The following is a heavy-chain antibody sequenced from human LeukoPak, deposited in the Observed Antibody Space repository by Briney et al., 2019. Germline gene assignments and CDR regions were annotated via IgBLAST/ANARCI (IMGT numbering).Heavy chain of an antibody. CDR2: ISGSGGST. V-gene: IGHV3-23*01. Sequence: LSGGSLRLSCAASGFTFSSYAMSWVRQAPGKGLEWVSAISGSGGSTYYADSVKGRFTISRDNSKNTLYLQMNSLRAEDTAVYYCARSAQQLVPYDFDYWGQGTLVTVSS. D-gene: IGHD6-13*01. J-gene: IGHJ4*02. CDR3: ARSAQQLVPYDFDY. CDR1: GFTFSSYA.